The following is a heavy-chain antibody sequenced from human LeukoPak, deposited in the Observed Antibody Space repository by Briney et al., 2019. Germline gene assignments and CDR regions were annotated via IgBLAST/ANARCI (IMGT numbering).Heavy chain of an antibody. J-gene: IGHJ5*02. CDR1: GGSISSHY. CDR3: ARYVFGVVSGFDP. CDR2: IYTSGST. V-gene: IGHV4-4*09. D-gene: IGHD3-3*01. Sequence: SETLSLTCTVSGGSISSHYWSWIRQPPGKGLEWIGYIYTSGSTNYNPSLKSRVIISVDTSKNQFSLKLSSVTAADTAVYYCARYVFGVVSGFDPWGQGTLVTVSS.